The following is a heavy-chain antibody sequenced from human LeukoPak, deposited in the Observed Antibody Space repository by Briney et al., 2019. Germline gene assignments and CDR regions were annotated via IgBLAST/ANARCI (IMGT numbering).Heavy chain of an antibody. CDR1: GYTFTSYY. CDR2: ISAYNGNT. Sequence: ASVKVSCKASGYTFTSYYMHWVRQAPGQGLEWMGWISAYNGNTNYAQKLQGRVTMTTDTSTSTAYMELRSLRSDDTAVYYCARSGGYCSGGSCYQLDWFDPWGQGTLVTVSS. D-gene: IGHD2-15*01. J-gene: IGHJ5*02. V-gene: IGHV1-18*04. CDR3: ARSGGYCSGGSCYQLDWFDP.